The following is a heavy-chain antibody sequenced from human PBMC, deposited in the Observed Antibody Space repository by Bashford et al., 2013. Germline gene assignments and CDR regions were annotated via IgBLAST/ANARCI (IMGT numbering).Heavy chain of an antibody. CDR3: ASFRGSYYHFDY. J-gene: IGHJ4*02. CDR2: IYYSGST. Sequence: SETLSLTCTVSGGSISSYYWSWIRQPPGKGLEWIGYIYYSGSTNYNPSLKSRVTISVDTSKNQFSLKLSSVTAADTAVYYCASFRGSYYHFDYWGQGTLVTVSS. D-gene: IGHD1-26*01. V-gene: IGHV4-59*01. CDR1: GGSISSYY.